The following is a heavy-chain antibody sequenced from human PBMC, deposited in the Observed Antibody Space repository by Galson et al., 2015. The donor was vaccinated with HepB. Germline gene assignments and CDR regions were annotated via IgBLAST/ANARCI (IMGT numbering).Heavy chain of an antibody. V-gene: IGHV3-30-3*01. CDR3: ARDDGPIDVVTAIPY. D-gene: IGHD2-21*02. Sequence: SLRLSCAASGFTFSSYAMHWVRQAPGKGLEWVAVISYDGSNKYYADSVKGRLTISRDNSKNTLYLQMNSLRAEDTAVYYCARDDGPIDVVTAIPYCGRGTLVTVSS. CDR1: GFTFSSYA. CDR2: ISYDGSNK. J-gene: IGHJ4*02.